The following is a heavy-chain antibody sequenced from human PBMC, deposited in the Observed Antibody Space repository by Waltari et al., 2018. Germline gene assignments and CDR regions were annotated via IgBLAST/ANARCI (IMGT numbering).Heavy chain of an antibody. V-gene: IGHV4-59*01. D-gene: IGHD5-18*01. CDR3: ARAPDTAMTLYYFDY. Sequence: QVQLQESGPGLVKPSETLSLTCTVSGGSISSYYWSWIRQPPGKGLEWIGYIYYSGSTNYNPSLKSRVTISVDTSKNQCSLKLSSVTAADTAVYYCARAPDTAMTLYYFDYWGQGTLVTVSS. CDR1: GGSISSYY. CDR2: IYYSGST. J-gene: IGHJ4*02.